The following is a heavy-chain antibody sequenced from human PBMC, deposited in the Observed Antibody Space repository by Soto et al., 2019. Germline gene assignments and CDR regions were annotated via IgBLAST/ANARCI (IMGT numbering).Heavy chain of an antibody. Sequence: EVQLVESGGGLVQPGGSLRLSCAASGFTFNNYDIHWVRQASGKGLEWVSGITTTGDTYYPGSVKGRFTISRENAKNSFYLPMNSLRAGDTALYYCARGGGFHASGSYYSTPYGLDVWGQGTTVTVSS. CDR3: ARGGGFHASGSYYSTPYGLDV. CDR1: GFTFNNYD. V-gene: IGHV3-13*01. D-gene: IGHD3-10*01. CDR2: ITTTGDT. J-gene: IGHJ6*02.